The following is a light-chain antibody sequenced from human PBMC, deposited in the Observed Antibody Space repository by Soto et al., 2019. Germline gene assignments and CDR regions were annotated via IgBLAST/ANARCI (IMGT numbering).Light chain of an antibody. Sequence: QSALTQLASVSGSLGQSITISCPGTSRDGGAYNSVSWYQHHPGKAPKLIIYEVINRPSGVFNRFSAYKSGNTASLIISGLQAEDEADYYCSSYTSSTNYVFGTGTKVTVL. J-gene: IGLJ1*01. CDR2: EVI. CDR1: SRDGGAYNS. V-gene: IGLV2-14*01. CDR3: SSYTSSTNYV.